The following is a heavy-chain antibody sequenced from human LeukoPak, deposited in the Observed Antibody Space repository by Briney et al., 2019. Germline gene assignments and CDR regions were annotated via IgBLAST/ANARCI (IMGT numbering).Heavy chain of an antibody. CDR2: IYYSGST. D-gene: IGHD3-10*01. Sequence: PSETLSLTCSVSGGSISSSSYYWGWIRQPPGKGLEWIGSIYYSGSTYYNPSLKSRVTISVDTSKNQFSLKLSSVTAADTAVYYCVTTNYGSGRKYYYGMDVWGQGTTVTVSS. J-gene: IGHJ6*02. CDR3: VTTNYGSGRKYYYGMDV. CDR1: GGSISSSSYY. V-gene: IGHV4-39*07.